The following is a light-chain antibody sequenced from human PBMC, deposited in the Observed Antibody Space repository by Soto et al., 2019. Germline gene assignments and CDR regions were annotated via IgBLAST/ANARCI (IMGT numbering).Light chain of an antibody. CDR2: WAS. J-gene: IGKJ2*01. CDR1: QSVLYSSNNKNY. Sequence: DIVMTQSPDSLAVSLGERATINCKSSQSVLYSSNNKNYLAWYQQRPGQPPKLLIYWASTRESGVPDRFSGSGCVTDVTLTITSLQAEDVAVYYCQQYESTPPTFGQGTKLEIK. V-gene: IGKV4-1*01. CDR3: QQYESTPPT.